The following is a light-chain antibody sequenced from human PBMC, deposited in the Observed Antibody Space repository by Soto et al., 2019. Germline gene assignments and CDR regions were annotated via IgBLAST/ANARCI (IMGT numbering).Light chain of an antibody. CDR3: QQCVNWPPWT. V-gene: IGKV3-20*01. Sequence: EIVLTQSPGTLSLSPWERATLSFGSSQSVTSNYVAWYQQTPGQAPRLRFFGASIRATGIPDRFSGSGSGTDFTLTISRLEPEDSAVYHCQQCVNWPPWTFGQGTKVDIK. CDR2: GAS. J-gene: IGKJ1*01. CDR1: QSVTSNY.